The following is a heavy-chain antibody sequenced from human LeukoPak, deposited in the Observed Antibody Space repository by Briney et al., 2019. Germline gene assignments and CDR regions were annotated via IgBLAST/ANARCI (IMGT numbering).Heavy chain of an antibody. CDR1: GFTFSSYA. CDR3: AKGDCSSTSCYYYYYYMDV. V-gene: IGHV3-23*01. CDR2: ISGSSGGT. Sequence: GGSLRLSCAASGFTFSSYAMSWVRQAPGKGLEWVSGISGSSGGTNYADSVKGRFTIARDKSKNKLYLQMNSLRVEDTAVYHCAKGDCSSTSCYYYYYYMDVWGKGTTVTVSS. J-gene: IGHJ6*03. D-gene: IGHD2-2*01.